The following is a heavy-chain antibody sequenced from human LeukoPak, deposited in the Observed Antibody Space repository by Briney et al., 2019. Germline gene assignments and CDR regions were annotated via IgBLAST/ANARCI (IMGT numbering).Heavy chain of an antibody. V-gene: IGHV1-18*01. CDR3: ARDNSVEDTAWWFDP. D-gene: IGHD4-23*01. J-gene: IGHJ5*02. CDR1: GYTFNTYG. CDR2: ISGYNGKT. Sequence: ASVKVSCKASGYTFNTYGITWVRQAPGQGLEWMAWISGYNGKTKYAQKIQDRVTMTTDTSTTTAYMELSSLRSEDTAVYYCARDNSVEDTAWWFDPWGQGTLVTVSS.